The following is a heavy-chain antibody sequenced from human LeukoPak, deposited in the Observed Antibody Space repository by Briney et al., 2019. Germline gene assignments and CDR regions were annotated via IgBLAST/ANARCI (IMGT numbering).Heavy chain of an antibody. V-gene: IGHV1-69*13. J-gene: IGHJ4*02. CDR1: GATFSSYA. Sequence: SGKLSCKASGATFSSYANSWVRQPPGQGLGWMGGIIPIFGTANYAQKFQGRVTITADESTSTAYMELSSLRSEDTGVYYCARGEGTIYSSSTYFDYWGQGTLVTVSS. CDR3: ARGEGTIYSSSTYFDY. D-gene: IGHD6-13*01. CDR2: IIPIFGTA.